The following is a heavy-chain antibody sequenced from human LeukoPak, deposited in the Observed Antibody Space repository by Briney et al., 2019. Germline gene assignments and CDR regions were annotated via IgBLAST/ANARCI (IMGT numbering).Heavy chain of an antibody. J-gene: IGHJ5*02. D-gene: IGHD3-22*01. V-gene: IGHV3-15*01. CDR2: IKSNNDGGTA. CDR1: GLTFTTAW. CDR3: TTDRYYFDP. Sequence: PGGSLRLSCTASGLTFTTAWMSWVRQAPGKGLEWVGRIKSNNDGGTADFGAPVKDRFTMSRDDSRNTFYLQMNSLRTDDIAVYYCTTDRYYFDPWGQGTLVTVSS.